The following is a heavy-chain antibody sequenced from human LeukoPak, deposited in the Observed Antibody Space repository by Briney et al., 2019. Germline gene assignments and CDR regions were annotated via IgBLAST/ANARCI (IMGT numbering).Heavy chain of an antibody. V-gene: IGHV3-33*01. CDR1: GFTFSTYV. Sequence: PGRSLRLSCAASGFTFSTYVMHWVRQAPGKGLDWVAIIWHDGTNKYYPDSVKGRFTISRDNSKNTLYLQMNSLRVEDTAVYYCARAYDYDTSVTPDYWGQGRLVTDCS. J-gene: IGHJ4*02. CDR3: ARAYDYDTSVTPDY. D-gene: IGHD3-22*01. CDR2: IWHDGTNK.